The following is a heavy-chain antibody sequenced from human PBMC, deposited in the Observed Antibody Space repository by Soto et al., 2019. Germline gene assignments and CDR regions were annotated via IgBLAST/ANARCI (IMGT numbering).Heavy chain of an antibody. CDR3: FNVAFGY. V-gene: IGHV3-7*01. CDR1: GFSFSSNW. J-gene: IGHJ4*02. Sequence: PGGSLRLSCTASGFSFSSNWMSWVRQAPGKGPKWVANINQDGSEKYCADSVKGRFTISRDNAKNSLYLQMDSLRVEDTDLYYCFNVAFGYWGRGTLGTVSS. CDR2: INQDGSEK.